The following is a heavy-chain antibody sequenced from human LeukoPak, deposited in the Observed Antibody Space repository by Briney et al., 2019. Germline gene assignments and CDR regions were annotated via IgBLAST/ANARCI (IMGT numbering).Heavy chain of an antibody. CDR3: AKIGYYYGPDY. J-gene: IGHJ4*02. CDR2: IYHSGST. CDR1: GYSISSGYY. D-gene: IGHD3-10*01. Sequence: SETLSLTCAVSGYSISSGYYWGWIRQPPGKGLERIGSIYHSGSTYYNPSLKSRVTISVDTSKNQFSLKLSSVTAADTAVYYCAKIGYYYGPDYWGQGTLVTVSS. V-gene: IGHV4-38-2*01.